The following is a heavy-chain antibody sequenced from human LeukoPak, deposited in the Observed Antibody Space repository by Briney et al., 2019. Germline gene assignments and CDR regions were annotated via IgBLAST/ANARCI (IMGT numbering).Heavy chain of an antibody. CDR3: ARVMSTGINYRGYFDF. CDR2: IFYDGGT. V-gene: IGHV4-31*03. D-gene: IGHD5-24*01. CDR1: GASINFGEYY. J-gene: IGHJ4*02. Sequence: SETLSLTCTVSGASINFGEYYWTWIRQHPGKGLEYIGSIFYDGGTYSNPALNSRVSISTDTSKNQFSLELNSVTAADTAVYYCARVMSTGINYRGYFDFWGQGAHVTVSS.